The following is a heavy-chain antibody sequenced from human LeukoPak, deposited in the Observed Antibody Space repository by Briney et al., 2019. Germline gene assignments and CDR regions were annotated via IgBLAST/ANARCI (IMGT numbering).Heavy chain of an antibody. CDR1: GYTFIGFY. Sequence: GASVKVSYKSSGYTFIGFYMHWVRQAPGQGLEWMGRINPDSGGTNYAQKFQGRVTMTRDTSISTAYMELSRLRSDDTAVYYCARGLENFDYWGQGTLVTVSS. D-gene: IGHD1-1*01. J-gene: IGHJ4*02. CDR3: ARGLENFDY. V-gene: IGHV1-2*06. CDR2: INPDSGGT.